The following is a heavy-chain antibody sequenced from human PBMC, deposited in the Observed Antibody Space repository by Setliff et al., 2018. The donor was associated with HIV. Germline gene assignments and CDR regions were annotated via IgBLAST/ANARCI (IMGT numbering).Heavy chain of an antibody. CDR2: IYGGAST. CDR3: ARGRNRNYVVYGMDV. Sequence: GESLKISCAASGFTVSSDYMSWVRQAPGKGLEWLSTIYGGASTYYADSVKGRFTISRDNSKNSLYLQMNSLRAEDTAVYYCARGRNRNYVVYGMDVWGQGTTVTV. D-gene: IGHD1-7*01. J-gene: IGHJ6*02. CDR1: GFTVSSDY. V-gene: IGHV3-53*01.